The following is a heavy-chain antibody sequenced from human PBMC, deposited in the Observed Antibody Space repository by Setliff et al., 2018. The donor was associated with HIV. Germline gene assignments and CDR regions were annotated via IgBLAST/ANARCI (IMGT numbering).Heavy chain of an antibody. V-gene: IGHV3-21*01. D-gene: IGHD2-15*01. CDR3: VRALSGGYCSGGNCFPFDF. Sequence: GGSLRLSCSGSGFSFGSFSLHWVRQAPGKGLEWISSINSGSNYIYYTDSVKGRFIISRDNAKKSLFLQMSSLRAEDTAVYYCVRALSGGYCSGGNCFPFDFWGQGTLVTVSS. J-gene: IGHJ4*02. CDR1: GFSFGSFS. CDR2: INSGSNYI.